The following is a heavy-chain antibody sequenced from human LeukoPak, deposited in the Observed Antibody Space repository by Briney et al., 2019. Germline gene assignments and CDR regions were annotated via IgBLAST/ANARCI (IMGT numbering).Heavy chain of an antibody. Sequence: GGSLRLSCAASGFTFSNYGLSWVRQAPGKGLEWVSGITGSGGSTYYADSVKGRFTISRDNSKNTLYLQMNSLRAEDTAVYYCARGGSYLSAFDIWGQGTMVTVSS. V-gene: IGHV3-23*01. CDR2: ITGSGGST. CDR3: ARGGSYLSAFDI. J-gene: IGHJ3*02. CDR1: GFTFSNYG. D-gene: IGHD1-26*01.